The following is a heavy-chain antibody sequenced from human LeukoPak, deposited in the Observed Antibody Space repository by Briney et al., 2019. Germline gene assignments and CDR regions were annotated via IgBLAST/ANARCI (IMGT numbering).Heavy chain of an antibody. D-gene: IGHD5-12*01. Sequence: SVKVSCKASGNTFTSYDINWVGQATGQGLEWMGWMNPNSGNTGYAQKFQGRVTMTRNTSISTAYMELSSLRSEDTAVYYCARGRGGYDYVYYYGMDVWGQGTTVTVSS. J-gene: IGHJ6*02. CDR2: MNPNSGNT. CDR1: GNTFTSYD. V-gene: IGHV1-8*01. CDR3: ARGRGGYDYVYYYGMDV.